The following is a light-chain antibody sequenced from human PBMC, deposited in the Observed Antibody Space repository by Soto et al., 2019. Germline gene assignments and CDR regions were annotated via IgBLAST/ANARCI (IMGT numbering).Light chain of an antibody. CDR1: QSISSY. Sequence: QVTQKTSSLSASVGDRVTITCRASQSISSYLNWYQQKPGKAPKLLIYAASSLQSGVPSRFSGSGSGTDFTLTISSLQPEDVARYNCQQLNCFPITFGQGRILEI. V-gene: IGKV1-39*01. J-gene: IGKJ5*01. CDR3: QQLNCFPIT. CDR2: AAS.